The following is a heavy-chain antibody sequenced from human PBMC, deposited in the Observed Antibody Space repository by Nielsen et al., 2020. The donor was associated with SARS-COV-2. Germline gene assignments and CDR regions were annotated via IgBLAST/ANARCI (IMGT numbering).Heavy chain of an antibody. CDR3: ARFGELMYYYYGMDV. Sequence: GGSLRLSCAASGFTVSSNYMSWVRQAPGKGLEWVSVIYSGGSTYYADSVKGRFTISRDNSKNTLYLQMNSLRAEDTAVYYCARFGELMYYYYGMDVWGQGTTVTVSS. V-gene: IGHV3-53*01. J-gene: IGHJ6*02. CDR1: GFTVSSNY. D-gene: IGHD3-10*01. CDR2: IYSGGST.